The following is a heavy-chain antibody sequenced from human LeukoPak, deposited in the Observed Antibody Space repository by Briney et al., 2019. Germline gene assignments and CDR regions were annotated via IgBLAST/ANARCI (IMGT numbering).Heavy chain of an antibody. Sequence: TSETLSLTCTVSGGSISSYYWSWIRQPPGKGLEWIGYIYYSGSTNYNPSLKSRVTISADTSKNQFSLKLSSVTAADTAVYYCARGDYYDSSGYWLFDYWGQGTLVTVSS. CDR3: ARGDYYDSSGYWLFDY. J-gene: IGHJ4*02. CDR2: IYYSGST. CDR1: GGSISSYY. V-gene: IGHV4-59*01. D-gene: IGHD3-22*01.